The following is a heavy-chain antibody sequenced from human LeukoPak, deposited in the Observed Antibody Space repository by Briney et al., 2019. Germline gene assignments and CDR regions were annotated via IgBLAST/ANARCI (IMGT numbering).Heavy chain of an antibody. CDR3: ARDNSGSYYYLVVF. Sequence: ASVKVSCKASGYTFTDYYMHWVRQAPGQGLEWMGWINPNSGGTNYAQKFQGRVTMTRDTSISTAYMELSRLRSDDTAVYYCARDNSGSYYYLVVFWGQGTLVTVSS. CDR1: GYTFTDYY. J-gene: IGHJ4*02. CDR2: INPNSGGT. V-gene: IGHV1-2*02. D-gene: IGHD1-26*01.